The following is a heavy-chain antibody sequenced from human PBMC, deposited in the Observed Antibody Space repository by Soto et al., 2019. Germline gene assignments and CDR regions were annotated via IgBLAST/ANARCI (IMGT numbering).Heavy chain of an antibody. CDR2: IIPIFGTA. Sequence: QVQLVQSGAEVKKPGSSVKVSCKASGGTFSSYAISWVRQAPGQGLEWMGGIIPIFGTANYAQKFQGRVTITADKSASTAYMELSSLRSEDTAVYYSARSPPTNDYCTTYYYYGMDVWGQGTTVTVSS. CDR1: GGTFSSYA. D-gene: IGHD4-4*01. V-gene: IGHV1-69*06. J-gene: IGHJ6*02. CDR3: ARSPPTNDYCTTYYYYGMDV.